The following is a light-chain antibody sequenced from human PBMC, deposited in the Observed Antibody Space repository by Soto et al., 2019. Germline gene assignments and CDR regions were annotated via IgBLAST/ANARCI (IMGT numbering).Light chain of an antibody. CDR1: HDIGDW. V-gene: IGKV1-12*02. Sequence: DIQMTQSQSSVSPFLGDRLPVPCRASHDIGDWLAWYQQRKGQAPKILIYAASTLHSGVPSRFTGSGSGTDFTLTISSLQPEDFATYYCQQIGSYPFTFGPGTKVDIK. CDR2: AAS. J-gene: IGKJ3*01. CDR3: QQIGSYPFT.